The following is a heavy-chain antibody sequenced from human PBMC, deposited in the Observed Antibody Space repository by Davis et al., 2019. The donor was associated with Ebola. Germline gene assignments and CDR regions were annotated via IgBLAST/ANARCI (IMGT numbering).Heavy chain of an antibody. Sequence: ASVKVSCKASGYTFTGYYMHWVRQAPGQGLEWMGWINPNSGGTNYAQKFQGWVTMTRDTSISTAYMELSRLRSDDTAVYYCARESSEVQGVITYGMDVWGQGTTVTVSS. CDR2: INPNSGGT. V-gene: IGHV1-2*04. CDR1: GYTFTGYY. J-gene: IGHJ6*02. CDR3: ARESSEVQGVITYGMDV. D-gene: IGHD3-10*01.